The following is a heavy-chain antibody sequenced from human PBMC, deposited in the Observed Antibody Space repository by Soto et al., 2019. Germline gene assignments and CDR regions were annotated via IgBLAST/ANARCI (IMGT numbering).Heavy chain of an antibody. D-gene: IGHD1-20*01. J-gene: IGHJ4*02. V-gene: IGHV3-30*18. Sequence: GGSLRLSCAASGFTFSSYGMHWVRQAPGKGLEWVAVISYDGSNKYYADSVKGRFTISRDNSKNTLYLQMNSLRAEDTAVYYCAKDRYNWNDGEVFAYWGQGTLVTVSS. CDR1: GFTFSSYG. CDR2: ISYDGSNK. CDR3: AKDRYNWNDGEVFAY.